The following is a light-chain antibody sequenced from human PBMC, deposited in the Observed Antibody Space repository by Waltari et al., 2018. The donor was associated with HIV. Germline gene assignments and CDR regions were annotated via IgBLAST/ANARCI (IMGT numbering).Light chain of an antibody. Sequence: QSVLPQPPSASGTPGQRVATSCSGSSSNTGSNSSTWYQQVSGAAPKLIINSNNQRPSGVPGRFSGSKSGTAGSLAISALQSEDEADYYCAAWDDNRNTVVFGGGTKLTVL. V-gene: IGLV1-44*01. J-gene: IGLJ2*01. CDR1: SSNTGSNS. CDR2: SNN. CDR3: AAWDDNRNTVV.